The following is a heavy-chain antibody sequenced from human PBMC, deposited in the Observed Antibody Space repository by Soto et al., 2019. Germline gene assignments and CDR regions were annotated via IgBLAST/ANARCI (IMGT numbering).Heavy chain of an antibody. D-gene: IGHD5-12*01. CDR3: AREDDYNYRYFNYGLDV. V-gene: IGHV3-30-3*01. CDR1: GFTFKNYA. Sequence: VGSLRLSCAASGFTFKNYALHWVRQAPGKGLEWVAVISFDGDKKFYADSVKGRFTISRDNLKNTLYLQMNNLRIEDAALYFCAREDDYNYRYFNYGLDVWGQGTTVTVSS. J-gene: IGHJ6*02. CDR2: ISFDGDKK.